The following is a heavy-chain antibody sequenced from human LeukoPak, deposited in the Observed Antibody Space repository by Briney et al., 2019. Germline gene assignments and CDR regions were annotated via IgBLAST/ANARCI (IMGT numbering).Heavy chain of an antibody. V-gene: IGHV3-9*01. J-gene: IGHJ4*02. CDR3: AKDDDSSGQHGAFDY. CDR1: GFTFDDYA. CDR2: ISWNSGNI. Sequence: PGGSLRLSCAASGFTFDDYAMHWVRQAPGKGLEWVSGISWNSGNIGYADSVKDRFTISRDNAKNSLFLQMNSLRAEDTALYYCAKDDDSSGQHGAFDYWGQGTLVTVSS. D-gene: IGHD3-22*01.